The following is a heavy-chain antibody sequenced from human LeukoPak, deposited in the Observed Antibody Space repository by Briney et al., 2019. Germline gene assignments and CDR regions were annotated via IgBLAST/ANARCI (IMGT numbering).Heavy chain of an antibody. Sequence: SETLSLTCTVSGGSISSSSYYWGWIRQPPGKGLEWIGYIYYSGSTNYNPSLKSRVTISVDTSKNQFSLKLSSVTAADTAVYYCAIGYSYGFDYWGQGTLVTVSS. CDR1: GGSISSSSYY. J-gene: IGHJ4*02. CDR2: IYYSGST. CDR3: AIGYSYGFDY. V-gene: IGHV4-61*05. D-gene: IGHD5-18*01.